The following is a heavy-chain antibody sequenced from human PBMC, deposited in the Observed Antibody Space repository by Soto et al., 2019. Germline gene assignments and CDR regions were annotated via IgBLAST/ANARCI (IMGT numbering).Heavy chain of an antibody. CDR2: INHRGSL. Sequence: TLSLTCTVTGGSMTSGDQYWTWIRHRPGEGLEWFGYINHRGSLYYNSSLKSRVSMSVDTSKNQFSLNLSSVTAADTAVYYCARELPQRQGRNMDVWGQGTTDTVS. CDR1: GGSMTSGDQY. D-gene: IGHD1-1*01. CDR3: ARELPQRQGRNMDV. J-gene: IGHJ6*02. V-gene: IGHV4-31*03.